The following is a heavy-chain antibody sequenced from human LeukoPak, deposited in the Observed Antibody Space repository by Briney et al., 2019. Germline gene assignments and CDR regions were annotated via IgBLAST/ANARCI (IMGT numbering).Heavy chain of an antibody. CDR1: GYTFTSYD. CDR3: ATSETVGTTTGRRVLDY. CDR2: MDPNSGNT. D-gene: IGHD1-26*01. V-gene: IGHV1-8*01. Sequence: ASVKVSCKASGYTFTSYDINWVRQATGQGLEWMGWMDPNSGNTGYAQKFQGRVTMTRNTSISTAYMELSSLRSEDTAVYYCATSETVGTTTGRRVLDYWGQGTLVTVSS. J-gene: IGHJ4*02.